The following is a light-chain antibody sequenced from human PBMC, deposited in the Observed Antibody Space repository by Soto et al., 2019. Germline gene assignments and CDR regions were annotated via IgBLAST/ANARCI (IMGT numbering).Light chain of an antibody. V-gene: IGKV1-9*01. CDR3: QYLNSHPLS. CDR1: RGISSY. CDR2: LAS. J-gene: IGKJ4*01. Sequence: IQLTQSPSSLSASVGDRVTITCRASRGISSYLAWYQQKPGKAPKLLIYLASTLQSGVPSRFSGSGSGTDFNLTISSLQPEDVATYYCQYLNSHPLSFGGGTKVDIK.